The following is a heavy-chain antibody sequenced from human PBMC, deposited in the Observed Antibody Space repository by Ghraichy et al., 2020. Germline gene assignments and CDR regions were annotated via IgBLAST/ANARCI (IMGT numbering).Heavy chain of an antibody. D-gene: IGHD6-19*01. CDR2: ISGSGGST. V-gene: IGHV3-23*01. Sequence: GGSLRLSCAASGFTFSTYAMSSLLHAPRKGLEWVSAISGSGGSTYYADSVKGRFTISRDNSKNTLYLQMNSLRAEDTAVYYCAKDPGSYSSGWYDDYWGQGTLVTVPS. J-gene: IGHJ4*02. CDR1: GFTFSTYA. CDR3: AKDPGSYSSGWYDDY.